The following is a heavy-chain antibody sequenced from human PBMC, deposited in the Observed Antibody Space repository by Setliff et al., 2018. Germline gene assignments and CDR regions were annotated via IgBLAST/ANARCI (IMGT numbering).Heavy chain of an antibody. CDR3: ARDRTAYNYGMDI. D-gene: IGHD5-18*01. CDR2: IYYSGST. CDR1: GASISSGHY. J-gene: IGHJ6*02. V-gene: IGHV4-38-2*02. Sequence: SETLSLTCDVSGASISSGHYWGWIRQPPGKGLEWIGSIYYSGSTYYNPSLESRVTISVDTSKNQVSLKLSSMTAADTAVYYCARDRTAYNYGMDIWGQGTTVTVS.